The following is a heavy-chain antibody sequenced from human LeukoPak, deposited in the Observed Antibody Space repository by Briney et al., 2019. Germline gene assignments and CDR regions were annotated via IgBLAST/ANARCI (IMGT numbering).Heavy chain of an antibody. CDR2: IYSGGSK. V-gene: IGHV3-53*01. CDR3: AKSYGGNSAFDY. Sequence: PGGSLRLSCAASGFIANNNDMSWVRQAPGKGLEWVSVIYSGGSKYYADSVRGRFTISRDNSKNTLYLQMNTLRAEDTAIYYCAKSYGGNSAFDYWGQGTLVTVSS. D-gene: IGHD4-23*01. J-gene: IGHJ4*02. CDR1: GFIANNND.